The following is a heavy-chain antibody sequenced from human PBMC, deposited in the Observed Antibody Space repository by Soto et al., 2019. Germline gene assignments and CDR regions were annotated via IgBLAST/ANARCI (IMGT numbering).Heavy chain of an antibody. Sequence: QVQLVESGGGVVQPGRSLRLSCAASGFTFSSYGMHWVRQAPGQGLEWMGWINLKSGGTNYAQKFQGRVTMTRDTSISTAYMELSRLTSDDTAVYYCARGGITIFGVVDYWGQGTLVTVSS. CDR3: ARGGITIFGVVDY. D-gene: IGHD3-3*01. CDR2: INLKSGGT. J-gene: IGHJ4*02. V-gene: IGHV1-2*02. CDR1: GFTFSSYG.